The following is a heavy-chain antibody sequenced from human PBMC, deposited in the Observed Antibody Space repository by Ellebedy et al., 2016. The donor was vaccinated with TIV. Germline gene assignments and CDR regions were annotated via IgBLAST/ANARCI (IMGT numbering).Heavy chain of an antibody. CDR2: IYPYSGGT. Sequence: ASVKVSCKASGYSFTGYFMHWVRQAPGQGLEWMGWIYPYSGGTNYAPKFQGRVTMARDMSINTGYMELSGLKSDDTAVYYCATFPYISTSSAYWGQGTLVTVSS. CDR3: ATFPYISTSSAY. J-gene: IGHJ4*02. D-gene: IGHD3-3*02. V-gene: IGHV1-2*02. CDR1: GYSFTGYF.